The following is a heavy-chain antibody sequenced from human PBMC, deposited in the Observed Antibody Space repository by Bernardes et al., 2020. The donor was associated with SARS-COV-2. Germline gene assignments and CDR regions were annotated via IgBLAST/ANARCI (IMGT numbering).Heavy chain of an antibody. CDR1: GFIISPHS. V-gene: IGHV3-21*01. CDR2: ISAGSRKK. J-gene: IGHJ4*02. CDR3: AIEADGNFDQ. D-gene: IGHD1-26*01. Sequence: GGSLRLSCQASGFIISPHSMNWVRQDPGKGLERVAYISAGSRKKYYADSVKGRFTISRDEAKNSLYLQITSLRVEDTSVYLCAIEADGNFDQCGQVPVVTVTS.